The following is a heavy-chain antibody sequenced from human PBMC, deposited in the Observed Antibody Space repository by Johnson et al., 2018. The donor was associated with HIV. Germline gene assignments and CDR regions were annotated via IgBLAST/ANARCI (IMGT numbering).Heavy chain of an antibody. J-gene: IGHJ3*01. Sequence: VQLVESGGGLVQPGGSLRLSCAASGFTFSSYAMSWVRQAPGKGLEWVSSISGSGGTTYYADSVQGRFTTSRDNAKNSLYLQMNSLRAGDTAVYYCARHSTSSTMGAFDVWGQGTMVAVSS. D-gene: IGHD6-6*01. CDR1: GFTFSSYA. V-gene: IGHV3-23*04. CDR2: ISGSGGTT. CDR3: ARHSTSSTMGAFDV.